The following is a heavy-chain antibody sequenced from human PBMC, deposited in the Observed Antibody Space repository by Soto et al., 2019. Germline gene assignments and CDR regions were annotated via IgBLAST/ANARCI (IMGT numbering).Heavy chain of an antibody. CDR3: ARGGPRGGGYKYYGMDV. J-gene: IGHJ6*02. Sequence: SETLSLTCTVSGGSISSYYWSWIRQPPGKGLEWIGYIYYSGSTNYNPSLKSRVTISVDTSKNQFSLELSSVTAADTAVYYCARGGPRGGGYKYYGMDVWRQGTTVTVSS. D-gene: IGHD3-22*01. CDR2: IYYSGST. V-gene: IGHV4-59*01. CDR1: GGSISSYY.